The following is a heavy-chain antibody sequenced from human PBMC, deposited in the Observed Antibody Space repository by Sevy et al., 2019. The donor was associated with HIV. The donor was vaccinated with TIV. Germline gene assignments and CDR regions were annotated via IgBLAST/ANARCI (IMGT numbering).Heavy chain of an antibody. CDR1: GFTFSSYV. CDR2: ISGSGGYT. J-gene: IGHJ5*02. Sequence: GGSLRLSCAASGFTFSSYVISWVRQAPGKGLEWVSTISGSGGYTYYTDSVKGRFTISRDNSNNMVDLQMNSLRAEDTAVYYCAKETPGGFDPGGQGTLVTVSS. D-gene: IGHD1-26*01. V-gene: IGHV3-23*01. CDR3: AKETPGGFDP.